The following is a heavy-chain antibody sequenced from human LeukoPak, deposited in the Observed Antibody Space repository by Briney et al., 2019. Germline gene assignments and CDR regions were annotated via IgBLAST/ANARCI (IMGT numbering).Heavy chain of an antibody. J-gene: IGHJ4*02. CDR1: GFTLSCCG. Sequence: GGSLRLSCAASGFTLSCCGMHWVRQAPGKGLEWVAFIRYDGGNAYYADAVNGRFTISRDNAKTSLYLQMNSLRAEDTAVYYCARDTGAYYDSGGLDYWGQGTLVTVSS. CDR3: ARDTGAYYDSGGLDY. V-gene: IGHV3-30*02. D-gene: IGHD3-22*01. CDR2: IRYDGGNA.